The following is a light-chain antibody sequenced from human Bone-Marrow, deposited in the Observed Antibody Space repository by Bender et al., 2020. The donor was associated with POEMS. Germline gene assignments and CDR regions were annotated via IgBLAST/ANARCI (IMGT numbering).Light chain of an antibody. CDR3: QAWDGSTVV. V-gene: IGLV3-1*01. J-gene: IGLJ2*01. Sequence: SYELTQPSSLSVSPGQTARITCSGDVLPKQYGYWYQQKPGQSPVMVIYQDNKRPSGIPERFSGSNSGTTATLTISGTQAMDEADYYCQAWDGSTVVFGGGTKLTVL. CDR1: VLPKQY. CDR2: QDN.